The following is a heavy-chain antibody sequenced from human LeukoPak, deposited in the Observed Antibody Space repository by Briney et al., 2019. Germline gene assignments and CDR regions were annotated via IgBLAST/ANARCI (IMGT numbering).Heavy chain of an antibody. Sequence: GGSLRLSCAASGFTFSSYSMNWVRQAPGRGLEWVSSISSSSSYIYYADSVKGRFTISRDNAKNSLYLQMNSLRAEDTAVYYCARIAVAGFDYWGQGTLVTVSS. CDR2: ISSSSSYI. CDR3: ARIAVAGFDY. D-gene: IGHD6-19*01. CDR1: GFTFSSYS. J-gene: IGHJ4*02. V-gene: IGHV3-21*01.